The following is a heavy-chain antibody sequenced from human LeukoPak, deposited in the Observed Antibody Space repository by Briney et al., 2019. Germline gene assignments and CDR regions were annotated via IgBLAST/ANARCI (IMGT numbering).Heavy chain of an antibody. CDR3: ARVSGPGLDEYFHL. D-gene: IGHD3-10*01. V-gene: IGHV3-74*01. J-gene: IGHJ1*01. CDR1: GFTLSGAW. CDR2: INPDGTDT. Sequence: GGSLRLSCAASGFTLSGAWMHWVRPAPGRGLVWVSRINPDGTDTRYADSVKGRFTISRDDAKNTLYLHMNSLRAEDTAVYYCARVSGPGLDEYFHLWGQGTLVTVSS.